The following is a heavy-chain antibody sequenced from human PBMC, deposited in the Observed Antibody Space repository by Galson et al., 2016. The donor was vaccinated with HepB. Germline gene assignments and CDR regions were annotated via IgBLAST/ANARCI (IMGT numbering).Heavy chain of an antibody. CDR2: IIPLFDTT. J-gene: IGHJ2*01. CDR1: GGTFNNYA. CDR3: AIDTNGYQLDWYFDL. Sequence: SVKVSCKASGGTFNNYAISWVRQAPGQGLEWMGGIIPLFDTTDYAQKFQGRVTITADESTSTAYMELSSLRSDDTAVYYCAIDTNGYQLDWYFDLWGRGTLVTVSS. D-gene: IGHD2-8*01. V-gene: IGHV1-69*13.